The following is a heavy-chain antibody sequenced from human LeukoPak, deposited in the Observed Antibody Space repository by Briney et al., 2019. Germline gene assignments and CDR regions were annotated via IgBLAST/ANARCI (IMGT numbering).Heavy chain of an antibody. D-gene: IGHD3-10*01. V-gene: IGHV4-39*07. CDR3: ARDSSVRGVIISWFGY. CDR1: GGSITSGFYY. CDR2: VSYTGNT. J-gene: IGHJ4*02. Sequence: PSETLSLTCTVSGGSITSGFYYWGWIRRPPGKGLEWIGSVSYTGNTYYNPSLKSRVTISVDTSKNQFSLKLSYVTAADTAVYHCARDSSVRGVIISWFGYWGQGTLVTVPS.